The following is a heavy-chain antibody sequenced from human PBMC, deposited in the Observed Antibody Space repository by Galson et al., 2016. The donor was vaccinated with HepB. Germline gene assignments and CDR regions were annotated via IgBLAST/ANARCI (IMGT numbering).Heavy chain of an antibody. Sequence: TLSLTCTVSGGSIISGGYYWSWIRQHPGKGLEWIGYIYYSGSPHYNPSLKSRVTLSVDTSKNQVSLRLRSVSAADTAVYYCARAPCSGGSCYSYYQYYYGIGVWGQGATVTVSS. D-gene: IGHD2-15*01. J-gene: IGHJ6*02. CDR2: IYYSGSP. CDR3: ARAPCSGGSCYSYYQYYYGIGV. V-gene: IGHV4-31*03. CDR1: GGSIISGGYY.